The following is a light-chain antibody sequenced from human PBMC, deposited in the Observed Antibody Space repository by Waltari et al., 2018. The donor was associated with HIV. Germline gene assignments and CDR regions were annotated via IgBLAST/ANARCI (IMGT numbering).Light chain of an antibody. CDR1: QSVSSY. Sequence: EIVLTQSPATLSLYPGERANLSCRASQSVSSYLAWYQQKPGQAPRLLIYDASNRATGIPARFSGSGSGTDFTLTISSLEPEDFAVYYCQQRSNWPPALTFGGGTKVEIK. V-gene: IGKV3-11*01. J-gene: IGKJ4*01. CDR2: DAS. CDR3: QQRSNWPPALT.